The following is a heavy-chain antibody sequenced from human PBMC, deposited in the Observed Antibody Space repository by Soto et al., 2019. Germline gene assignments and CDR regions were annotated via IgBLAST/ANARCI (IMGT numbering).Heavy chain of an antibody. D-gene: IGHD3-22*01. J-gene: IGHJ4*02. CDR2: ISGSGGST. Sequence: PGGSLRLSCAASGFTFSSYAMSWVRQAPGKGLEWVSAISGSGGSTYYADSVKGRFTISRDNSKNTLYLQMNSLRAEDTAVYYCAKKLGYYDSSGYLFDYWGQGTLVTVSS. CDR1: GFTFSSYA. V-gene: IGHV3-23*01. CDR3: AKKLGYYDSSGYLFDY.